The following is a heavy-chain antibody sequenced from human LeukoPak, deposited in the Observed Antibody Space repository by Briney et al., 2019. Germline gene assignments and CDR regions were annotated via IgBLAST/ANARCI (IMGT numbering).Heavy chain of an antibody. CDR2: TYYRSKWYN. D-gene: IGHD3-9*01. Sequence: SQTLSLTCAISGDSVSSNSAAWNWIRQSPSRGLEWLGRTYYRSKWYNDYAVSVKSRITINPDTSKNQFSLQLNSVTPEDTAAYYCARGTGTALRYFDWLHPFDYWGQGTLVTVSS. J-gene: IGHJ4*02. CDR1: GDSVSSNSAA. CDR3: ARGTGTALRYFDWLHPFDY. V-gene: IGHV6-1*01.